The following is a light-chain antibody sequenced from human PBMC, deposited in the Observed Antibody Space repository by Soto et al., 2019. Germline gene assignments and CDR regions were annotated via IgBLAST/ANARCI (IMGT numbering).Light chain of an antibody. V-gene: IGLV2-14*01. CDR2: EVS. Sequence: QSVLTRPASVSGAPGQSITISCTGTSSDAGSYNYVSWYQQHPGKAPKLMIYEVSNRPSGVSNRFSGSKSGNTASLTISGLQAEDESDYYCNSDTSTNTWVFGSGTKVTVL. CDR1: SSDAGSYNY. J-gene: IGLJ1*01. CDR3: NSDTSTNTWV.